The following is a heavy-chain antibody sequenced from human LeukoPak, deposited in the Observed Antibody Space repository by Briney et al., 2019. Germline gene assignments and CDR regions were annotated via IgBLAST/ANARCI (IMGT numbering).Heavy chain of an antibody. D-gene: IGHD6-19*01. CDR3: ARGVGWQQFDI. Sequence: ASVKVSCKASGYTFTSYYMHWVRQAPGQGLEWMGIINPSGGSTSYAQKFQGRVTMTRDMSTSAVYMELSSLRSEDTAVYYCARGVGWQQFDIWGQGTMVTVSS. CDR2: INPSGGST. V-gene: IGHV1-46*01. CDR1: GYTFTSYY. J-gene: IGHJ3*02.